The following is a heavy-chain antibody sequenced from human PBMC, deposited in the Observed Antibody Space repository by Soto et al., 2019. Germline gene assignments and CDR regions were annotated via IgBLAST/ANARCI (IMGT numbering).Heavy chain of an antibody. Sequence: GESLKISCKGSGYSFTNYWIGWVRQMPGKGLEWVGIMYPGDSDTRYSPSFQGQVTISADKSITTAYLQWSSLKTSDTAMYYCERQPSNGQWFVWGQGTTVTVSS. V-gene: IGHV5-51*01. CDR2: MYPGDSDT. CDR3: ERQPSNGQWFV. CDR1: GYSFTNYW. J-gene: IGHJ6*02. D-gene: IGHD3-22*01.